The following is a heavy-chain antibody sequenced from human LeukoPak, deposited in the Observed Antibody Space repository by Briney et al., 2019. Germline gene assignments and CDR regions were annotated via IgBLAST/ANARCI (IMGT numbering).Heavy chain of an antibody. J-gene: IGHJ6*02. Sequence: PGGSLRLSCAASGFTVSSNYMSWVRQAPGKGLEWVSVTYSGGSTYYADSVKGRFTISRDNSKNTLYLQMNSLRAEDTAVYYCARDRVGKYCSGGSCYFYYYGMDVWGQGTTVTVSS. CDR3: ARDRVGKYCSGGSCYFYYYGMDV. V-gene: IGHV3-53*01. CDR2: TYSGGST. CDR1: GFTVSSNY. D-gene: IGHD2-15*01.